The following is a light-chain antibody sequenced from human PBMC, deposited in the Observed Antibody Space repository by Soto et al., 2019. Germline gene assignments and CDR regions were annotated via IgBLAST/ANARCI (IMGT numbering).Light chain of an antibody. J-gene: IGLJ1*01. V-gene: IGLV2-14*01. CDR3: SSYTSSSTLYV. CDR2: DVS. CDR1: SSDVGGYNS. Sequence: QSALTQPASVSGSPGQSSTISCTGTSSDVGGYNSVSWYQQHPGKAPKLMISDVSNRPSGVSDRFSGSKSGNTASLTISGLQAADEADYYCSSYTSSSTLYVFGTGTKLTVL.